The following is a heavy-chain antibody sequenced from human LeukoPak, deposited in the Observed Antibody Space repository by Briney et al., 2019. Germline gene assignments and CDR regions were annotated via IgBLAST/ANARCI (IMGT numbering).Heavy chain of an antibody. D-gene: IGHD6-13*01. V-gene: IGHV1-18*01. CDR1: GYTFTSYG. CDR2: ISAYSGNT. J-gene: IGHJ5*02. Sequence: ASVKVSCKASGYTFTSYGISWVRQAPGQGLEWMGWISAYSGNTNYAQKLQGRVTMTTDTSTSTAYMELRSLRSDDTAVYYCARVSASSSWYWFDPWGQGTLVTVSS. CDR3: ARVSASSSWYWFDP.